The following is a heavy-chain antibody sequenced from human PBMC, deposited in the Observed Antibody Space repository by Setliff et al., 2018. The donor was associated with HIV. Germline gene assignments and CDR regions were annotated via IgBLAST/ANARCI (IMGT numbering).Heavy chain of an antibody. Sequence: GSLRLSCAASGFSFKSAWMSWVRQAPGKGREWVANIKEDGSEKYYVDSVKGRFTISRDNAKNSLSLQMNSLRVEDTAVYFCARYNWNPLGYRFDYWGQGTLVTVSS. CDR2: IKEDGSEK. D-gene: IGHD1-20*01. J-gene: IGHJ4*02. CDR3: ARYNWNPLGYRFDY. CDR1: GFSFKSAW. V-gene: IGHV3-7*03.